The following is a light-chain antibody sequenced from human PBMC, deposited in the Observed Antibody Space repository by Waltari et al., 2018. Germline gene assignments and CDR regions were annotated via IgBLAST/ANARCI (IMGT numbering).Light chain of an antibody. CDR3: ATWDDSLNGRV. V-gene: IGLV1-44*01. CDR1: SPNIGINT. J-gene: IGLJ3*02. CDR2: ANY. Sequence: QSVLTQPPLASGTPGQRVTIPCSGNSPNIGINTVTWYQQLPGTAPKLLIYANYHRPSGVPDRFSASKSDTSASLAISGLQSEDEADYFCATWDDSLNGRVFGGGTKLAVL.